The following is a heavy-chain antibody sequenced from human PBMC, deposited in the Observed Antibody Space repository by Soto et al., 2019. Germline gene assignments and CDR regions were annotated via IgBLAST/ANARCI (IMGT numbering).Heavy chain of an antibody. V-gene: IGHV1-69*01. CDR2: IIPIFGTA. D-gene: IGHD2-15*01. CDR1: GDTFSSYA. J-gene: IGHJ3*02. CDR3: ARNRYCSGGSCYSGSAFDI. Sequence: QVQLVQSGAEVKKPGSSVKVSCKASGDTFSSYAISWVRQAPGQGLEWMGGIIPIFGTANYAQKFQGRVTITADESTSTAYMELSSLRSEDTAVYYWARNRYCSGGSCYSGSAFDIWGQGTMVTVSS.